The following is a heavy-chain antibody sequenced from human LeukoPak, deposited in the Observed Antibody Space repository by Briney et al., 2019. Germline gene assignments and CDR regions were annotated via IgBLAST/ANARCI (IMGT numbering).Heavy chain of an antibody. D-gene: IGHD2-2*01. CDR3: ARARVRYQLLSNWFDP. J-gene: IGHJ5*02. V-gene: IGHV1-46*01. Sequence: ASVKVSCKASGYTFTSYYMHWVRQAPGQGLEWVGIINPSGGSTSHAQKFQGRVTMTRDTSTSTVYMELSSLRSEDTAVYYCARARVRYQLLSNWFDPWGQGTLVTVSS. CDR1: GYTFTSYY. CDR2: INPSGGST.